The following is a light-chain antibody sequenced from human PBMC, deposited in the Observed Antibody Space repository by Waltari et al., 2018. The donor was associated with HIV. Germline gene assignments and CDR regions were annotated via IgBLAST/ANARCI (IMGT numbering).Light chain of an antibody. Sequence: DIQMTQSPSSLSASVGDRVTITCRASQTISNYLNWYQHQPGKAPKLLIYATSTLQSGAPSRFSGSGSGTDFTLTISSLQPEDFATYYCQQSHSYRLTFGGGTKVET. J-gene: IGKJ4*01. CDR2: ATS. V-gene: IGKV1-39*01. CDR1: QTISNY. CDR3: QQSHSYRLT.